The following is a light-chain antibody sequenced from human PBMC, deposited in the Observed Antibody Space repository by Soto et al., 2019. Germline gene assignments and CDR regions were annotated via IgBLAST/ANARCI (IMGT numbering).Light chain of an antibody. CDR3: QQRSNWPDA. CDR2: DVS. J-gene: IGKJ5*01. CDR1: QSLINF. Sequence: IVLTQSPATLSLSPGERATLSCRASQSLINFVAWYQHKPGPPPRLLIYDVSKRATGIPARFSGSGSGTDFTLTISSLQPEDFAVYYCQQRSNWPDAFGQGTRLEI. V-gene: IGKV3-11*01.